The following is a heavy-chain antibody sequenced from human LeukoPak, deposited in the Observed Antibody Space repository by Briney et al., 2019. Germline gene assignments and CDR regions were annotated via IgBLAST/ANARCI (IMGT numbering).Heavy chain of an antibody. CDR1: GFTFSGYS. D-gene: IGHD6-13*01. V-gene: IGHV3-21*01. CDR3: ARSESAGIAAEDAFDI. Sequence: PGGSLRLSCAASGFTFSGYSMNWVRQAPGKGLEWVSSISSSSSYIYYADSVKGRFTISRDNAKNSLYLQMNSLRAEDTAVYYCARSESAGIAAEDAFDIWGQGTMVTVSS. CDR2: ISSSSSYI. J-gene: IGHJ3*02.